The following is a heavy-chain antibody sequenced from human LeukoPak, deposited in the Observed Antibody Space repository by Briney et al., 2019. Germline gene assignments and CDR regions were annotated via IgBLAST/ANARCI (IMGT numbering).Heavy chain of an antibody. D-gene: IGHD2-2*01. Sequence: SETLSLTCAVSGYSISSGNYWDWIRQPPGKGLEWIGSIYHSGSTYYSPSLKSRVTISVDTSKNQFSLKLSSVTAADTAVYYCARVPPGIVPDRFDPWGQGTLVTVSS. CDR2: IYHSGST. CDR3: ARVPPGIVPDRFDP. V-gene: IGHV4-38-2*01. CDR1: GYSISSGNY. J-gene: IGHJ5*02.